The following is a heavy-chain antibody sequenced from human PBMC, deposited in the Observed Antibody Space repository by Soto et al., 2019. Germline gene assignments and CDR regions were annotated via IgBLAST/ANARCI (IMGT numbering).Heavy chain of an antibody. D-gene: IGHD3-22*01. Sequence: ASVKVSCKASGGTFSSYAISWVRQAPGQGLEWMGGIIPIFGTANYAQKFQGRVTITADESTSTAYMELSSLRSEDTAVYYCAMXANYYDSSGYFARWFDPWGQGTLVTVSS. V-gene: IGHV1-69*13. J-gene: IGHJ5*02. CDR1: GGTFSSYA. CDR2: IIPIFGTA. CDR3: AMXANYYDSSGYFARWFDP.